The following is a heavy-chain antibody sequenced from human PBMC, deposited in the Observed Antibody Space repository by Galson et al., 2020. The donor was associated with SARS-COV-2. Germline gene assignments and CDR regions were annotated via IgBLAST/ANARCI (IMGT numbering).Heavy chain of an antibody. J-gene: IGHJ4*02. CDR1: GFTFSSYE. CDR2: ISSSGSTI. Sequence: GESLKISCAASGFTFSSYEMNWVRQAPGKGLEWVSYISSSGSTIYYADSVKGRFTISRDNAKNSLYLQMNSLRAEDTAVYYCARGKLWFGELSHSEEFDYWGQGTLVTVSS. CDR3: ARGKLWFGELSHSEEFDY. D-gene: IGHD3-10*01. V-gene: IGHV3-48*03.